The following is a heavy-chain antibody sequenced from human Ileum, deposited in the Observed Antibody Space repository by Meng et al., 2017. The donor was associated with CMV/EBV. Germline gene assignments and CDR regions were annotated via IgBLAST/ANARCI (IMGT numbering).Heavy chain of an antibody. J-gene: IGHJ6*02. CDR2: TSYDGGNT. Sequence: GESLKISCPASGFTFNNYPMYWVRQAPGKGLEWAAVTSYDGGNTYYADSVKGRITMSRDNSKNTVFLQLHSLRDEDTAVYYCARDREISKSYHNYYSLDVWGQGATVTVSS. CDR1: GFTFNNYP. V-gene: IGHV3-30*04. D-gene: IGHD3-16*02. CDR3: ARDREISKSYHNYYSLDV.